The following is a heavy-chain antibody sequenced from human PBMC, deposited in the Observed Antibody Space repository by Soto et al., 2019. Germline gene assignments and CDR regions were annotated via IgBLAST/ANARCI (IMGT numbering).Heavy chain of an antibody. Sequence: SETLSLTCTVSGGSISSGGYYWSWIRQHPGKGLEWIGYIYYSGSTYYNPSLKSRVTISVDTSKNQFSLKLSSVTAADTAVYYCARGRSIGVATRLYFDYWGQGTLVTVSS. D-gene: IGHD5-12*01. CDR1: GGSISSGGYY. J-gene: IGHJ4*02. V-gene: IGHV4-31*03. CDR3: ARGRSIGVATRLYFDY. CDR2: IYYSGST.